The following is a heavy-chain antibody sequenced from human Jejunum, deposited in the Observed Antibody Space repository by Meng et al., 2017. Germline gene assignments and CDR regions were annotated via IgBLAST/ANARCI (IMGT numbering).Heavy chain of an antibody. D-gene: IGHD4-11*01. Sequence: QLWQPGTEGKEPGAPVKVSCKASGYTFTSNGIGWVRQAPGQGLEWMGWISGYNGDTNYAQKFQGRVSMTTDTSTSTAYMELRSLISDDTAVYYCAKDYYSDYVYDYWGQGTLVTVSS. V-gene: IGHV1-18*01. CDR1: GYTFTSNG. CDR2: ISGYNGDT. CDR3: AKDYYSDYVYDY. J-gene: IGHJ4*02.